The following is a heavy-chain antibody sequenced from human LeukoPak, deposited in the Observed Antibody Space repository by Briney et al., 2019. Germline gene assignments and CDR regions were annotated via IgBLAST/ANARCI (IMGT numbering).Heavy chain of an antibody. J-gene: IGHJ6*02. CDR2: INQDGSEK. CDR3: AREGVANGMDV. V-gene: IGHV3-7*01. CDR1: GFTFSSYA. D-gene: IGHD5-12*01. Sequence: GGSLRLSCAASGFTFSSYAMSWVRQAPGKGLEWVANINQDGSEKYYVDSVKGRFTISRDNAKNSLYLQMNSLRAEDTAVFYCAREGVANGMDVWGQGTTVTVSS.